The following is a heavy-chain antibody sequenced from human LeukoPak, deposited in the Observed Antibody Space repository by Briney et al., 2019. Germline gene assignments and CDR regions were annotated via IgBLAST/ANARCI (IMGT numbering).Heavy chain of an antibody. CDR3: ARGSSVSGTVKSAFEI. D-gene: IGHD1-20*01. V-gene: IGHV1-2*02. Sequence: ASVKVSCKASGYTFTGYYTQWVRQAPGQGLERMGWINPNSGDTKYAQKFQDRVTMTRDTSISTAYMELSRLGSDDTAVYYCARGSSVSGTVKSAFEIWGQGTMVTVSS. CDR2: INPNSGDT. CDR1: GYTFTGYY. J-gene: IGHJ3*02.